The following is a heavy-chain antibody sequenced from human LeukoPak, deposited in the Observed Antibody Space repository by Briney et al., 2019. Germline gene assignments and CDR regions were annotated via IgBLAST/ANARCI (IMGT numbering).Heavy chain of an antibody. V-gene: IGHV3-21*04. CDR1: GFTFSRYS. J-gene: IGHJ3*02. Sequence: GGSLRLSCAASGFTFSRYSMNWVRQAPGKGLEWVSSISISSNYIYYPDSLKGRFTISRDNAKNSLYLQMNSLRAEDTAVYYCAKSTRRAYYYDSSADAFDIWGQGTMVTVSS. CDR2: ISISSNYI. CDR3: AKSTRRAYYYDSSADAFDI. D-gene: IGHD3-22*01.